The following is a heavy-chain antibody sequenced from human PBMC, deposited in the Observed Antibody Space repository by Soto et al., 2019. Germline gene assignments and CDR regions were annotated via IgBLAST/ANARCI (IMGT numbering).Heavy chain of an antibody. D-gene: IGHD3-22*01. CDR3: TTSGYYRPSLYYGMDV. CDR1: GFTFGDYA. CDR2: IRSKAYGGTT. J-gene: IGHJ6*02. Sequence: GGSLRLSCTASGFTFGDYAMSWFRQAPGKGLEWVGFIRSKAYGGTTEYAASVKGRFTISRDDSKSIAYLQMNSLKTEDTAVYYCTTSGYYRPSLYYGMDVWGQGTTVTVSS. V-gene: IGHV3-49*03.